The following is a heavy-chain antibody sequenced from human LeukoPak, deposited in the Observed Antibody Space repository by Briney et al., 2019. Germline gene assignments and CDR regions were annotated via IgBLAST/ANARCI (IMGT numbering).Heavy chain of an antibody. V-gene: IGHV3-48*04. Sequence: PGGSLRLFCSASGFTFSSYSMKWVRQAPGKGLEWVSYISSSSSTIYYADSVKGRFTISRDNAKNSLYLQMNRLRAEDTAVYYCARDGGWDSSSNWFDPWGQGTLVTVSS. CDR1: GFTFSSYS. J-gene: IGHJ5*02. CDR2: ISSSSSTI. CDR3: ARDGGWDSSSNWFDP. D-gene: IGHD6-13*01.